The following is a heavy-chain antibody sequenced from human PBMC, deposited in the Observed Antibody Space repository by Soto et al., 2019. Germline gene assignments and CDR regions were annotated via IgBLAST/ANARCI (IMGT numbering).Heavy chain of an antibody. J-gene: IGHJ3*02. CDR3: ARLALRFHGAFDI. CDR1: GGSFSGYY. Sequence: QVQLQQWGAGLLKPSETLSLTCAVYGGSFSGYYWSWIRQPPGKGLEWIGEINHSGSTNYNPSLKSRVTKSVDTSKNQFSLKLSSVPAADTAVYYCARLALRFHGAFDIWGQGTMVTVSS. D-gene: IGHD3-3*01. V-gene: IGHV4-34*01. CDR2: INHSGST.